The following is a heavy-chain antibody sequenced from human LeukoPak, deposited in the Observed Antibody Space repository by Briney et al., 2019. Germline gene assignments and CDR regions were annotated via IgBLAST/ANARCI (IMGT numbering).Heavy chain of an antibody. CDR2: IYHSGST. CDR1: GYSISSGYY. D-gene: IGHD6-19*01. CDR3: ARHRSGI. J-gene: IGHJ3*02. Sequence: SETLSLTCAVSGYSISSGYYWGWIRQPPGKGLEWIGSIYHSGSTYYNPSLKSRVTISVDTSKNQFSLKLSPVTAADTAVYYCARHRSGIWGQGTMVTVSS. V-gene: IGHV4-38-2*01.